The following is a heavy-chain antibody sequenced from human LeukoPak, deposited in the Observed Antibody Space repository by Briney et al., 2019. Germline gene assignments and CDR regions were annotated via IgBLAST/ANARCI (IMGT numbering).Heavy chain of an antibody. CDR2: TYYRSKWDN. Sequence: SQTLSLTCAISGDSVISNNTSWDWVRQSPSRGLEWLGRTYYRSKWDNDYAASVKSRITINPDTSKNQFSLQLYSVTPEDTAVYYCARTTYIANPKYIGMDVCGEGTTVTVSS. D-gene: IGHD2-21*01. CDR3: ARTTYIANPKYIGMDV. V-gene: IGHV6-1*01. CDR1: GDSVISNNTS. J-gene: IGHJ6*01.